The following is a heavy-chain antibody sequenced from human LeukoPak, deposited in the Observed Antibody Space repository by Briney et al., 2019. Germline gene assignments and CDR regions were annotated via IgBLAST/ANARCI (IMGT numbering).Heavy chain of an antibody. J-gene: IGHJ6*03. CDR3: ASYGVAASTLGYYYYYMDV. CDR2: IYYSGST. D-gene: IGHD6-13*01. CDR1: GGSISSGSYY. V-gene: IGHV4-39*01. Sequence: SETLSLTCTVSGGSISSGSYYWGWIRQPPGKGLEWIGSIYYSGSTYYNPSLKSRVTISVDTSKNQFSLKLSSVTAADTAVYYCASYGVAASTLGYYYYYMDVWGQGSLVTVSS.